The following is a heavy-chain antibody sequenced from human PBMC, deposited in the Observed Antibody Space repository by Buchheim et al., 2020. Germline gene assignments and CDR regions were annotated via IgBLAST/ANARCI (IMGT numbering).Heavy chain of an antibody. J-gene: IGHJ6*02. Sequence: QVQLVESGGGVVQPGRSLRLSCAASGFTFSSYGMHWVRQAPGKGLEWVAVISYDGSNKYYADSVKGRFTISRDNYKNTLYLQMNSLRAEDTAVYYCAKDRDYGDYYYYGMDVWGQGTT. D-gene: IGHD4-17*01. CDR1: GFTFSSYG. CDR3: AKDRDYGDYYYYGMDV. CDR2: ISYDGSNK. V-gene: IGHV3-30*18.